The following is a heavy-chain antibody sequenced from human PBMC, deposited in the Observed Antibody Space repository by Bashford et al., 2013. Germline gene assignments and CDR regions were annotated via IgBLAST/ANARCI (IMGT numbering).Heavy chain of an antibody. CDR2: VHPSDGSA. J-gene: IGHJ5*02. D-gene: IGHD3-22*01. V-gene: IGHV1-46*01. Sequence: ASVKVSCKASGYIFTNNFMHWVRQAPGQGLEWMGVVHPSDGSATYAQKFQGRLTLTRDTSTSTDYMELSSLRSEDTAVYYCARDTSSYYESTGYYGWWFDPWGQGTLVTVSS. CDR3: ARDTSSYYESTGYYGWWFDP. CDR1: GYIFTNNF.